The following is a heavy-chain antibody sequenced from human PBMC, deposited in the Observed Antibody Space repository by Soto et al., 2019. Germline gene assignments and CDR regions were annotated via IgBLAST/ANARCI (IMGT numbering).Heavy chain of an antibody. CDR2: ISGSGGST. CDR3: ARGIAAAGTPYYFDY. J-gene: IGHJ4*02. Sequence: GGSLRLSCAASGFTFSSYAMSWVRQAPGKGLEWVSAISGSGGSTYYADSVKGRFTISRDNSKNTLYLQMDSLRAEDTAVYYCARGIAAAGTPYYFDYWGQGTLVTVSS. V-gene: IGHV3-23*01. CDR1: GFTFSSYA. D-gene: IGHD6-13*01.